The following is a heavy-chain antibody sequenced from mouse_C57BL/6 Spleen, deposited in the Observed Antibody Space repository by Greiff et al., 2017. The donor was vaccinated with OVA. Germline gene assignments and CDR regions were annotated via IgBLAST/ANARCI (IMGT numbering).Heavy chain of an antibody. J-gene: IGHJ2*01. CDR2: IYPGDGDT. CDR1: GYAFSSYW. CDR3: ARREITPDYFDD. D-gene: IGHD1-1*01. V-gene: IGHV1-80*01. Sequence: QVQLQQSGAELVKPGASVKISCKASGYAFSSYWMNWVKQRPGQGLEWIGQIYPGDGDTNYNGKFKGKATLTADKSSSTAYMQLSSLTSEDSAVYFCARREITPDYFDDWGQGTTLTVSS.